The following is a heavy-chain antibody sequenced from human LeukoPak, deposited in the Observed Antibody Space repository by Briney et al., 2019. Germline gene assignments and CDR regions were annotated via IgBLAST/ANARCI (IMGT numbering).Heavy chain of an antibody. CDR1: GFTFSSYG. CDR2: IRYDGSNK. D-gene: IGHD6-25*01. CDR3: ARGLTATYDY. V-gene: IGHV3-30*02. Sequence: GGSLRLSCAASGFTFSSYGMHWVRQAPGKGLEWVAFIRYDGSNKYYADSVKGRFTISRDNSKNTLYLQMNSLRAEDTAVYYCARGLTATYDYWGQGTLVTVSS. J-gene: IGHJ4*02.